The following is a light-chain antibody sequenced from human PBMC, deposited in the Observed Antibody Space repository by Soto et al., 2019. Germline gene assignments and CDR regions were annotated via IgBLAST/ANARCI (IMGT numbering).Light chain of an antibody. J-gene: IGLJ1*01. Sequence: QSAMTQPASVSGSPGQSITISCTGGSSDVGGYNYVSWYQQHPGKAPKLMIYEVSNRPSGVSNRFSGSKSGNTASLTISGLQAEDESDYYCSSYTSSRTYVFGTGTKVTVL. CDR3: SSYTSSRTYV. V-gene: IGLV2-14*01. CDR2: EVS. CDR1: SSDVGGYNY.